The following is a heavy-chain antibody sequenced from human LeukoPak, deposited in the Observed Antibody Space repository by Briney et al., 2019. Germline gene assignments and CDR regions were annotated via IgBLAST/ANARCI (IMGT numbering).Heavy chain of an antibody. V-gene: IGHV3-23*01. Sequence: GGSLRLSCAASGFTFSTYAMSWVRQAPGKGLEWVSTFSGSGGSTYYADSVKGRFTISRDNSKNTLYLQMNSLRAEDTAVYYCAKGPDIVVVPAAMLDPWGQGTLVTVSS. CDR1: GFTFSTYA. J-gene: IGHJ5*02. CDR3: AKGPDIVVVPAAMLDP. D-gene: IGHD2-2*01. CDR2: FSGSGGST.